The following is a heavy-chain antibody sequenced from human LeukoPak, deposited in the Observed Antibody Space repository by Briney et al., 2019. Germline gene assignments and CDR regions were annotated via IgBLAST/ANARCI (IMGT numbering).Heavy chain of an antibody. V-gene: IGHV1-69*13. CDR2: IIPIFGTA. J-gene: IGHJ5*02. Sequence: GASVKVSCKAPGGTFSSYAISWVRQAPGQGLEWMGGIIPIFGTANYAQKFQGRVTITADESTSTAYMELSSLRSEDTAVYYCARSPAITIFRVVIPHWFDPWGQGTLVTVSS. CDR1: GGTFSSYA. CDR3: ARSPAITIFRVVIPHWFDP. D-gene: IGHD3-3*01.